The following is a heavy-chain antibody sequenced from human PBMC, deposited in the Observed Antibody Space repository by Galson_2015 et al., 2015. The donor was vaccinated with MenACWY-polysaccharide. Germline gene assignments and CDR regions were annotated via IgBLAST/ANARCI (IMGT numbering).Heavy chain of an antibody. CDR3: ARDRGRPGALDY. J-gene: IGHJ4*02. D-gene: IGHD1-26*01. CDR1: GFSFSSYN. CDR2: IRGPSDII. Sequence: SLRLSCAASGFSFSSYNMDWVRQAPGKGLEWVSYIRGPSDIIYYADSVKGRFTISRDNAKNSLYLQMNSLRDEDTAVYYCARDRGRPGALDYGGRGTLVPVSS. V-gene: IGHV3-48*02.